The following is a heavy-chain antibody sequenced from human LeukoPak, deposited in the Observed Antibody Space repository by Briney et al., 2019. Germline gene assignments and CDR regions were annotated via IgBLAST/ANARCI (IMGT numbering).Heavy chain of an antibody. D-gene: IGHD4-23*01. J-gene: IGHJ4*02. CDR3: AKTGDYGGPVDY. Sequence: GGSLRLSCAASGFTFSSYGMHWVRQAPGKGLEWVAVISYDGSNKYYADSVKGRFTISRDNSKNTLYLQMDSLRAEDTAVYYCAKTGDYGGPVDYWGQGTLVTVSS. CDR1: GFTFSSYG. CDR2: ISYDGSNK. V-gene: IGHV3-30*18.